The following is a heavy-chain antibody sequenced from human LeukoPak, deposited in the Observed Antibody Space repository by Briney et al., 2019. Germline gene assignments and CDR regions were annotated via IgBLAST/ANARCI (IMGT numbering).Heavy chain of an antibody. Sequence: ASVKVSCKSSGYTFTSYYMHWVRQAPGQGLEWMGIINPSGGSTSYAQKFQGRVTMTRDTSTSTVYMELSSLRSEDTAVYYCARDYYDILTGYYMFDYWGQGTLVTVSS. J-gene: IGHJ4*02. CDR2: INPSGGST. CDR3: ARDYYDILTGYYMFDY. D-gene: IGHD3-9*01. V-gene: IGHV1-46*01. CDR1: GYTFTSYY.